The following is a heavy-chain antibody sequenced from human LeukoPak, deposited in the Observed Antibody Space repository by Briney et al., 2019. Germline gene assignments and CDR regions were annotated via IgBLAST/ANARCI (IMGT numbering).Heavy chain of an antibody. Sequence: GASVEVSCKASGYTFTGYYMHWVRQAPGQGLERMGWINPNSGGTNYAQKFQGWVTMTRDTSISTAYMELSRLRSDDTAVYYCARARGIAVAGPLGYWGQGTLVTVSS. J-gene: IGHJ4*02. V-gene: IGHV1-2*04. D-gene: IGHD6-19*01. CDR2: INPNSGGT. CDR3: ARARGIAVAGPLGY. CDR1: GYTFTGYY.